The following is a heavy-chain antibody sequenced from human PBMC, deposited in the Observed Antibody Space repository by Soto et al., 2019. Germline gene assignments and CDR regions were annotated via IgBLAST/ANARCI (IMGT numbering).Heavy chain of an antibody. CDR2: ISYDGSNK. CDR1: GFTFSSYG. V-gene: IGHV3-30*03. Sequence: GGSLRLSCAASGFTFSSYGMHWVRQAPGKGLEWVAVISYDGSNKYYADSVKGRFTISRDNSKNTLYLQMNSLRAEDTAVYYCAAHPGYSSGWPYFDYWGQGTLVTVSS. J-gene: IGHJ4*02. CDR3: AAHPGYSSGWPYFDY. D-gene: IGHD6-19*01.